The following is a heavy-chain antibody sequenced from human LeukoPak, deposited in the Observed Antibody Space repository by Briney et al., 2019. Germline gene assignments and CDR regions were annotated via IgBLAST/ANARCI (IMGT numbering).Heavy chain of an antibody. CDR3: ARDGPLGDFDS. Sequence: GGSLRLSCAASGFTFSSYAMSWVRQAPGKGLEWVSAISGSGGSTYYADSVKGRFTISRDNAKNSLFLQMNSLRADDTAVYYCARDGPLGDFDSWGQGTLVTVSS. J-gene: IGHJ4*02. CDR1: GFTFSSYA. V-gene: IGHV3-23*01. CDR2: ISGSGGST. D-gene: IGHD7-27*01.